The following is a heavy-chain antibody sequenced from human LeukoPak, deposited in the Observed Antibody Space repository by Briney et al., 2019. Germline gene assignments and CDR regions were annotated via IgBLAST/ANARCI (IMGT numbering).Heavy chain of an antibody. Sequence: PSETLSLTCAVYGGSFSGYYWSWIRQPPGKGLEWIGEINHSGSTNYNPSLKSRVTISVDTSKNQFSLKLSSVTAADTAVYYCARGRPSGPGYCSGGSCLYYFDYWGQGTLVTVSS. V-gene: IGHV4-34*01. CDR2: INHSGST. J-gene: IGHJ4*02. CDR3: ARGRPSGPGYCSGGSCLYYFDY. D-gene: IGHD2-15*01. CDR1: GGSFSGYY.